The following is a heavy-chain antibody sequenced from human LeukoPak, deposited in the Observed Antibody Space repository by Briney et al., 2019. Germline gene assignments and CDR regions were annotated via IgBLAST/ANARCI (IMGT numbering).Heavy chain of an antibody. CDR2: NSGST. CDR3: ARGRGYGGNYLRSFDI. Sequence: SETLSFTCTVSGDSISSYFWSWIRQPPGKGLEWIGYNSGSTNYNPSLKSRVTILLDRSKNQFSLKLSSVTAADTAVYYCARGRGYGGNYLRSFDIWGQGTMVTVSS. D-gene: IGHD1-26*01. J-gene: IGHJ3*02. V-gene: IGHV4-59*08. CDR1: GDSISSYF.